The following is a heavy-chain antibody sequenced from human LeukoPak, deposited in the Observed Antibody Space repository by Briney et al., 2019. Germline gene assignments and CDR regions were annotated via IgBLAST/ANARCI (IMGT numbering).Heavy chain of an antibody. J-gene: IGHJ4*02. CDR1: GGSISSYY. Sequence: SETLSFTCTVSGGSISSYYWSWIRQPPGKGLEWIGYIYDSGSTNYNPSLKSRVTISVDTSKNQFSLKLSSVTAADTAVYYCARAGRLRGSDYWGQGTLVTVSS. D-gene: IGHD4-17*01. V-gene: IGHV4-59*12. CDR3: ARAGRLRGSDY. CDR2: IYDSGST.